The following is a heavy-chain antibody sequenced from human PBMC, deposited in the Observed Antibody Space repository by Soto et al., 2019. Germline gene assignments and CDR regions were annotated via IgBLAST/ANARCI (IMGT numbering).Heavy chain of an antibody. V-gene: IGHV3-23*01. CDR3: ANKRWDVYADNGSRYSHYGMDV. Sequence: GGSLRLSCVASGFTFSSYAMSWVRQAPGKGLERVSGITGGGGNTFYVDSVKGRFTISRDNAKNTLYLQMQSLRDEDTARYFCANKRWDVYADNGSRYSHYGMDVWGQGTTVTVSS. D-gene: IGHD2-15*01. CDR1: GFTFSSYA. J-gene: IGHJ6*02. CDR2: ITGGGGNT.